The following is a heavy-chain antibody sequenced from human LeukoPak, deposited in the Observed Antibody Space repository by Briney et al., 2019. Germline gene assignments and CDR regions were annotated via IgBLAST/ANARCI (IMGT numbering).Heavy chain of an antibody. J-gene: IGHJ5*02. CDR2: ISGSGGST. Sequence: PGGSLRLSCAASGFTFSSYAMSWVRQAPGKGLEWVSAISGSGGSTYYADSVKGRFTISRDKSKNTLYLQMNSLRAEDTAVYYCARGSADSGSYSFRWFDPWGQGTLVTVSS. CDR3: ARGSADSGSYSFRWFDP. CDR1: GFTFSSYA. D-gene: IGHD1-26*01. V-gene: IGHV3-23*01.